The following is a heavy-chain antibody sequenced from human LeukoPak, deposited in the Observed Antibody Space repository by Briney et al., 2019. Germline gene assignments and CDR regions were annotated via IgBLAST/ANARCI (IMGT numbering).Heavy chain of an antibody. J-gene: IGHJ5*02. V-gene: IGHV4-31*03. CDR3: ARDSGYRQNWFDP. Sequence: SSETLSLTCTVSGGSISSGGYYWSWIRQHPGKGLEWIGYIYYSGSTYYNPSLKSRVTISVDTSKNQFSLKLSSVTAADTAVYYCARDSGYRQNWFDPWGQGTLVTVSS. CDR1: GGSISSGGYY. D-gene: IGHD3-10*01. CDR2: IYYSGST.